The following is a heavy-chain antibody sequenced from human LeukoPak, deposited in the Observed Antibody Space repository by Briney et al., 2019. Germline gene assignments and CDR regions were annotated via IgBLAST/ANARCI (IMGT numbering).Heavy chain of an antibody. CDR3: AKDKGSGSGSDY. J-gene: IGHJ4*02. Sequence: GGSLRLSCAASGFTFDDYAMHWVRQAPGKGLEWVSGISWNSGSIGYADSVKGRFTISRDNAKNSLYLQMNSLRAEDTALYYCAKDKGSGSGSDYWGQGTLVTVSS. CDR2: ISWNSGSI. D-gene: IGHD3-10*01. CDR1: GFTFDDYA. V-gene: IGHV3-9*01.